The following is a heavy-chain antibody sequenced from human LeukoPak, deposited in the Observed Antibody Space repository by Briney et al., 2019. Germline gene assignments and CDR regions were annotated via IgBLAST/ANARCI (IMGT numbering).Heavy chain of an antibody. Sequence: SETLSLTCAVYGGSFSGYYWSWIRQPPAKGLDGVGEINHSGSTNYNPSLKSRVTISVDTSKNQFSLELSSVTAADTAVYYCARDQYSSGWDDAFDIWGQGTMVTVSS. CDR3: ARDQYSSGWDDAFDI. CDR2: INHSGST. D-gene: IGHD6-19*01. V-gene: IGHV4-34*01. CDR1: GGSFSGYY. J-gene: IGHJ3*02.